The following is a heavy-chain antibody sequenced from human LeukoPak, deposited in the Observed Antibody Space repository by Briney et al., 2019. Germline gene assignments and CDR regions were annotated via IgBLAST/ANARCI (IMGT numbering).Heavy chain of an antibody. V-gene: IGHV4-59*12. Sequence: SETLSLTCTVSGGSISSFYWSWVRQPPGKGLEWIGYIYYDGGSKYNPSLKSRVTLSVDTSKNQFSLNLSSVTAADTAVYYCARVDLRAAFFDYWGQGTLVTVSS. D-gene: IGHD2-15*01. J-gene: IGHJ4*02. CDR2: IYYDGGS. CDR3: ARVDLRAAFFDY. CDR1: GGSISSFY.